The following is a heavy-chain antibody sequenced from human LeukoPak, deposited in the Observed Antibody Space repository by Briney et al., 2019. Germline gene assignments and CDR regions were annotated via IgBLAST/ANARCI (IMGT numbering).Heavy chain of an antibody. Sequence: SETLSLTCSVSGYSISRAYYWGWIRQSPGKGLEWIGNIHHSGDTLYNPSLKSRLTISVDLSKNQFSLKVTSVTAADTALYYCVRGEIGEVDYWGQGALVTVSS. J-gene: IGHJ4*02. CDR3: VRGEIGEVDY. D-gene: IGHD3-10*01. CDR2: IHHSGDT. V-gene: IGHV4-38-2*02. CDR1: GYSISRAYY.